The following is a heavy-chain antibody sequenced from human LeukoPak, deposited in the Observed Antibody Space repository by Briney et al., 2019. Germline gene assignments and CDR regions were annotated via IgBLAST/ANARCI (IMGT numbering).Heavy chain of an antibody. CDR2: INSGGTT. CDR1: GFAVSGDY. CDR3: AKDYYYGSGSPYYFDY. D-gene: IGHD3-10*01. V-gene: IGHV3-53*05. Sequence: PGGPLRLSCAASGFAVSGDYMSWVRQAPGKGLEWVSIINSGGTTYYADSVKGRFTISRDNSKNTLYLQMNSLRAEDTAVYYCAKDYYYGSGSPYYFDYWGQGTLVTVSS. J-gene: IGHJ4*02.